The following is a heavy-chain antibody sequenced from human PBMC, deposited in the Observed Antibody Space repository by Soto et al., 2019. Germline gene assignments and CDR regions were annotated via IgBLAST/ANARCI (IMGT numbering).Heavy chain of an antibody. J-gene: IGHJ4*02. Sequence: QVQLQQWGAGLLKPSETLSLTCAVYGGSFSGYYWSWIRQPPGKGLEWIGEINHSGSTNYNPSLKSRVTISVDTSKNQFSLKLSSVTAADTAVYYCARGGRRVSGGYLYDYWGQGTLVTVSS. V-gene: IGHV4-34*01. CDR1: GGSFSGYY. CDR3: ARGGRRVSGGYLYDY. CDR2: INHSGST. D-gene: IGHD6-19*01.